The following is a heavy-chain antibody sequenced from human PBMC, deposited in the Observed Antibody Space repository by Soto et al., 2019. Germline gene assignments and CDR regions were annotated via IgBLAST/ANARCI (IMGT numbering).Heavy chain of an antibody. V-gene: IGHV4-30-4*01. CDR1: GDSINSADYY. D-gene: IGHD3-22*01. J-gene: IGHJ4*02. Sequence: SETLSLTCTASGDSINSADYYWSWLRQAPGKGLEWIGYIYYSRSDYYNPSLGRRATITIDTSRNQFSLNLMSVTAADTAVYYCARVVQFYDSSGYSFYYFDYWGQGALVTVSS. CDR3: ARVVQFYDSSGYSFYYFDY. CDR2: IYYSRSD.